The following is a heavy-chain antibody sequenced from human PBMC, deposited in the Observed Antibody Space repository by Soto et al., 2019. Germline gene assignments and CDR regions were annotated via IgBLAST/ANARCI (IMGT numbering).Heavy chain of an antibody. CDR2: SSSSSSTI. Sequence: GGSLRLSCAASGFTFSSYSMNWVRQAPGKGLEWVSYSSSSSSTIYYADSVKGRFTISRDNAKNSLYLQMNSLRDEDTAVYYCAREEYYYDSSGPRGWFDPWGQGTLVTVSS. J-gene: IGHJ5*02. CDR1: GFTFSSYS. CDR3: AREEYYYDSSGPRGWFDP. D-gene: IGHD3-22*01. V-gene: IGHV3-48*02.